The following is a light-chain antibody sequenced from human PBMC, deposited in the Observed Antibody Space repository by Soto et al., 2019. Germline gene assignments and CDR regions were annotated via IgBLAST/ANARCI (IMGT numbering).Light chain of an antibody. V-gene: IGKV3-15*01. CDR2: GAS. Sequence: EIVLTPSPGTLSLSPGERATLSCRASQSVSSNLAWYQQKPGQAPRLLIYGASTRATGIPARFSGSGSGTEFTLTISSLQSEDFAVYYCQQYNNWPVTFGQGTKVDIK. CDR1: QSVSSN. CDR3: QQYNNWPVT. J-gene: IGKJ1*01.